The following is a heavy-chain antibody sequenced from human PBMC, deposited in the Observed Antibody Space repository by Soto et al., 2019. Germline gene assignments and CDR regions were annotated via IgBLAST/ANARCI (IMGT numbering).Heavy chain of an antibody. CDR1: GIIFSNYA. D-gene: IGHD5-18*01. J-gene: IGHJ4*01. V-gene: IGHV3-23*01. Sequence: PGGSLRLACAASGIIFSNYALSWVRQAPGKGLEWVSGISANGANTYYAESVKGRFTISRDNSKNTLTLQVNSLRADDTAVYFCAKEHGGGTSMSTSYLDYYGRGT. CDR2: ISANGANT. CDR3: AKEHGGGTSMSTSYLDY.